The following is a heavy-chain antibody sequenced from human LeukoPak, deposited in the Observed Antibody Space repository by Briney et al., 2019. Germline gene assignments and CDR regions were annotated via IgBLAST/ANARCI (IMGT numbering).Heavy chain of an antibody. J-gene: IGHJ4*02. Sequence: GGSLRLSCAASGFTFSHYWMHWVRQAPGKGLVWVSRIESDGGRTDYADSLKGRFTISRDNAKNTLYLEMNSLRADDTAVYYCAKAGTPGIPFDFWGQGTLVTVSS. CDR3: AKAGTPGIPFDF. V-gene: IGHV3-74*01. CDR2: IESDGGRT. CDR1: GFTFSHYW. D-gene: IGHD3-10*01.